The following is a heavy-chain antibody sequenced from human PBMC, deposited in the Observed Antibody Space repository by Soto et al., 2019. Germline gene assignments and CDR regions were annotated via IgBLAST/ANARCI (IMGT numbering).Heavy chain of an antibody. CDR2: ISSNSSTI. Sequence: PGGSLRLSCAASGFTFSSYSMNWVRQAPGKGLEWVSYISSNSSTIYYADSVKGRFTISRDNAKNSLYLQMNSLRDEDTAVYYCARGLVPDSGYDPTHHYWGQGTLVTVSS. V-gene: IGHV3-48*02. D-gene: IGHD5-12*01. J-gene: IGHJ4*02. CDR1: GFTFSSYS. CDR3: ARGLVPDSGYDPTHHY.